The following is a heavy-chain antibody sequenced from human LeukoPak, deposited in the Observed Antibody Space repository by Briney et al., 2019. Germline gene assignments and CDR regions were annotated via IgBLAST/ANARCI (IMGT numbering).Heavy chain of an antibody. V-gene: IGHV3-23*01. J-gene: IGHJ4*02. CDR3: TKDYKADY. CDR2: ISGSGDAT. D-gene: IGHD1-1*01. Sequence: GGSLRLSCVTSGFTFNTYAMTWVRQAPGKGLEWVSVISGSGDATNYADSVKGRFTISRDNSKNTLFLQMNRLRADDTAVYYCTKDYKADYWGQGTLVTVSS. CDR1: GFTFNTYA.